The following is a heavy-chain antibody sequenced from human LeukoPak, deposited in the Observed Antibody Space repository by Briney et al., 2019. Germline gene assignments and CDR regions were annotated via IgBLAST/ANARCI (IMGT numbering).Heavy chain of an antibody. CDR2: IIPIFGTA. V-gene: IGHV1-69*13. CDR1: GGTFSSYA. D-gene: IGHD3-22*01. CDR3: ARGDSSGYYEAWFDP. Sequence: GASVKVSCKASGGTFSSYAISWVRQAPGQGLEWMGGIIPIFGTANYAQKFQGGVTITADESTSTAYMELSSLRSEDTAVYYCARGDSSGYYEAWFDPWGQGTLVTVSS. J-gene: IGHJ5*02.